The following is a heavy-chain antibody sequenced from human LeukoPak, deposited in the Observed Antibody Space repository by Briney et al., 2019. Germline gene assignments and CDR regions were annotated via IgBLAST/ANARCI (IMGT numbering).Heavy chain of an antibody. V-gene: IGHV3-23*01. D-gene: IGHD6-13*01. CDR3: AKGSSSNWNIYGY. J-gene: IGHJ4*02. CDR1: GFTFSSYA. CDR2: ISGSSSNT. Sequence: PGGSLRLSCAASGFTFSSYAMTWVRQAPGKGLEWVSAISGSSSNTYYADSVKGRFTISRDNPKNTLYLQISSLRAEDTAVYYCAKGSSSNWNIYGYWGQGILVTVSS.